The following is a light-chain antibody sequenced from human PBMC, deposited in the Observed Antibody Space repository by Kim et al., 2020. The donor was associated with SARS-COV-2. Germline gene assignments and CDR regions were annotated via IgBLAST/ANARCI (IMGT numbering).Light chain of an antibody. V-gene: IGLV3-19*01. CDR2: GKN. Sequence: VLGKTVRIKCQGNSHRSYYATWYHQKPGQAPIVVIYGKNNRPSGIPDRFSGSSSGNTASLTITGTQAGDEADYYCNSRDSNDNVLFGGGTKLTVL. CDR1: SHRSYY. J-gene: IGLJ2*01. CDR3: NSRDSNDNVL.